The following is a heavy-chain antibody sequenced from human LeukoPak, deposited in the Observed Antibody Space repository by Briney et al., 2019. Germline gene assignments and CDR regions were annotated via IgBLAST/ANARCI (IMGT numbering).Heavy chain of an antibody. CDR1: GFTFSSYS. CDR2: ISSSSSYI. Sequence: GGSLRLSCAASGFTFSSYSMNWVRQAPGKGLEWVSSISSSSSYIYYADSVKGRFTISRDNAKNSLYLQMNSLRVEDTAVYYCARGSISGSYYYYGMDVWGQGTTVTVSS. V-gene: IGHV3-21*01. J-gene: IGHJ6*02. D-gene: IGHD3-10*01. CDR3: ARGSISGSYYYYGMDV.